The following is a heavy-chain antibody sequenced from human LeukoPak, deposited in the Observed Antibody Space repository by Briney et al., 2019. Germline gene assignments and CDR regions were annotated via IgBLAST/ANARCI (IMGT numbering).Heavy chain of an antibody. CDR3: ARNISGLGLYSHHAYDPAGAFDI. V-gene: IGHV4-38-2*02. CDR2: IYNSGST. D-gene: IGHD1-20*01. CDR1: GYSFNGAYY. J-gene: IGHJ3*02. Sequence: SETLSLTCTVSGYSFNGAYYWAWIRQPPGKGLEWVGSIYNSGSTSYNPSLKSRVTLSLDTSKNQFSLRLTSVTAADTAVYYCARNISGLGLYSHHAYDPAGAFDIWGQGTMVTVSS.